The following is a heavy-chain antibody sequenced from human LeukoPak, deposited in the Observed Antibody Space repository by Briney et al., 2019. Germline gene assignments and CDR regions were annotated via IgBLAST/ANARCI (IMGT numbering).Heavy chain of an antibody. CDR1: GFTFSDYY. CDR2: ITTSGSTI. Sequence: PGGSLRLSCAASGFTFSDYYMSWIRQAPGKGLEWVSYITTSGSTIYYADSVKGRFTISRDNAKNSLYLQMNSLRAEDTAVYYCAKTKAVATIHDALDIWGQGTMVTVSS. V-gene: IGHV3-11*01. CDR3: AKTKAVATIHDALDI. J-gene: IGHJ3*02. D-gene: IGHD5-12*01.